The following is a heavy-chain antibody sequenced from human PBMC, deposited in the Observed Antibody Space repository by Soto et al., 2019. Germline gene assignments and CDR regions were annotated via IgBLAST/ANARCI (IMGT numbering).Heavy chain of an antibody. Sequence: QVQLVQSGAEVREPGASVKVSCKASGYTFTNYGVSWVRQAPGQGLEWMGWIGGYKGNTNYAQKLQGRVTLTTDTSTSTDYIELRSLRSDDTAVYYCAPHTLDTGMPSGYWGQGTLVTVSS. J-gene: IGHJ4*02. CDR1: GYTFTNYG. CDR3: APHTLDTGMPSGY. CDR2: IGGYKGNT. V-gene: IGHV1-18*01. D-gene: IGHD5-18*01.